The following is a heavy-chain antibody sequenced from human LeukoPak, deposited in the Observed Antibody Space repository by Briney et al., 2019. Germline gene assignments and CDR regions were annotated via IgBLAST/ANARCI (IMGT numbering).Heavy chain of an antibody. J-gene: IGHJ4*02. Sequence: GSLRLSCAVSGFTVSTYYMSWVRQVPGKGLEWVSVIYSGGSTYYADSVKGRFTISRDNSKNTLYLQMNSLRAEDTAVYYCARGPNYYYDSSGYYYYDYWGQGTLVTVSS. CDR3: ARGPNYYYDSSGYYYYDY. V-gene: IGHV3-66*01. CDR2: IYSGGST. CDR1: GFTVSTYY. D-gene: IGHD3-22*01.